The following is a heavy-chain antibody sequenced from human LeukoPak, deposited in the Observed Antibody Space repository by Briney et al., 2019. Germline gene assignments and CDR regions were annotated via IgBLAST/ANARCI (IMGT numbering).Heavy chain of an antibody. D-gene: IGHD2-21*02. CDR2: INWNGGST. V-gene: IGHV3-20*04. CDR3: AREGDIVVVTRIVYYYYYMDV. J-gene: IGHJ6*03. CDR1: GFTFDDYG. Sequence: GGSLTLSCAASGFTFDDYGMSWVRHPPGKGLEWVSGINWNGGSTGYADSVKGRFTISRDNAKNSLYLQMNSLRAEDTALYYCAREGDIVVVTRIVYYYYYMDVWGKGTTVTVSS.